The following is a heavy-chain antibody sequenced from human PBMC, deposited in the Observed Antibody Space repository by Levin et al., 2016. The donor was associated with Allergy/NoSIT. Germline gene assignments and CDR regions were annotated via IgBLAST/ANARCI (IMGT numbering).Heavy chain of an antibody. CDR2: IHQDGSHK. CDR3: ARRGTIAPRFWEFDS. V-gene: IGHV3-7*03. CDR1: GLTFSNYW. J-gene: IGHJ4*02. D-gene: IGHD6-6*01. Sequence: GGSLRLSCAASGLTFSNYWMNWVRQAPGKGLEWVANIHQDGSHKYSVGSVKGRFTISRDNAKYSLFLQMNSLKVEDTAVYYCARRGTIAPRFWEFDSWGQGTLVTVSS.